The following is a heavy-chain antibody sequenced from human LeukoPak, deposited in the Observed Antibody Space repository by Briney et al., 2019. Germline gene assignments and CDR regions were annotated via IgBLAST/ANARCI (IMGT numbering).Heavy chain of an antibody. CDR2: ISGSGGST. J-gene: IGHJ6*02. CDR1: GFTFSSYA. D-gene: IGHD2-2*01. V-gene: IGHV3-23*01. CDR3: AKPQLLEGLDTAYYYYGMDV. Sequence: GGSLRLSCAASGFTFSSYAMSWVRQAPGKGLEWVSAISGSGGSTYYADSVKGRFTISRDNSKNTLYLQMNSLRAKDTAVYYCAKPQLLEGLDTAYYYYGMDVWGQGTTVTVSS.